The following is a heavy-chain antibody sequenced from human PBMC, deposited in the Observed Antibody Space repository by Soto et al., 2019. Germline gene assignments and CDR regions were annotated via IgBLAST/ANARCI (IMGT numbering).Heavy chain of an antibody. V-gene: IGHV1-46*02. J-gene: IGHJ4*02. CDR3: ARISFIGGSCYFDFDH. Sequence: ASVKVSCKASGYSFKDHYMHWVRQAPGRGLEWVGIINPSGEHTNYAQQFRGRVAMTRDTSTSTAYMELRSLRSEDTAVYFCARISFIGGSCYFDFDHWGQGTLVTVSS. D-gene: IGHD2-15*01. CDR2: INPSGEHT. CDR1: GYSFKDHY.